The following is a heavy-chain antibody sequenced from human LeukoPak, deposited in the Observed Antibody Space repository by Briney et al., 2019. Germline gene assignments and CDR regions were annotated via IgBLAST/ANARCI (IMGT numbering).Heavy chain of an antibody. J-gene: IGHJ6*02. CDR3: ASRGIYYYGMDV. V-gene: IGHV1-69*04. Sequence: SVKVSYKASGGTFSSYAISWVRQAPGQGLEWMGRIIPILGIANYAQKFQGRVTITADKSTSTAYMELSSLRSEDTAVYYCASRGIYYYGMDVWGQGTTVTVSS. CDR1: GGTFSSYA. CDR2: IIPILGIA.